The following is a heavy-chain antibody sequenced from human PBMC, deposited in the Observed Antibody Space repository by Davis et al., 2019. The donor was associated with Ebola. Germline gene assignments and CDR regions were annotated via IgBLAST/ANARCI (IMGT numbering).Heavy chain of an antibody. Sequence: GSLRLSCTVSGGSISSYYWSWIRQPPGKGLEWIGYIYYSGSTYYNPSLKSRVTISVDTSKNQFSLKLSSVTAADTAVYYCARDGSYLLIRGNYFDYWGQGTLVTVSS. D-gene: IGHD1-26*01. CDR2: IYYSGST. V-gene: IGHV4-59*12. CDR1: GGSISSYY. J-gene: IGHJ4*02. CDR3: ARDGSYLLIRGNYFDY.